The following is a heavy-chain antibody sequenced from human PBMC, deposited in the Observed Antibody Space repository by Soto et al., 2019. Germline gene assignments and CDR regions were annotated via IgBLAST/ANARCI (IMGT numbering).Heavy chain of an antibody. D-gene: IGHD3-10*01. CDR2: ITPIFATT. J-gene: IGHJ4*02. V-gene: IGHV1-69*13. CDR3: ARDQYRHGSGTYYVTGWDY. Sequence: ASVKVSCKASAVTFSTHEFSWVRQAPGQGLEWMGGITPIFATTKYAQKFQARVTIIADESTSTVYMELRGLTSDDTATYYCARDQYRHGSGTYYVTGWDYWGPGTLVTVSS. CDR1: AVTFSTHE.